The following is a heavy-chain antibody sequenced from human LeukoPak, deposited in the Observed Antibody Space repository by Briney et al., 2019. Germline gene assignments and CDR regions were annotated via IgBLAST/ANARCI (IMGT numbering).Heavy chain of an antibody. D-gene: IGHD6-19*01. CDR1: GYTFTGYY. CDR2: INPNSGGT. Sequence: ASVKVSCKSSGYTFTGYYMHWVRQAPGQGLEWMGWINPNSGGTNYAQKFQGRVTMTRDTSISTAYMELSRLRSDDTAVYYCARDSIAVAGTGLHSDWGQGTLVTVSS. CDR3: ARDSIAVAGTGLHSD. V-gene: IGHV1-2*02. J-gene: IGHJ4*02.